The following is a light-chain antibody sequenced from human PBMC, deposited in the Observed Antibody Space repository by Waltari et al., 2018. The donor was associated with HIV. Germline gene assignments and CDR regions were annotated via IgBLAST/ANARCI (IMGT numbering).Light chain of an antibody. CDR3: CSYAGSYTWV. J-gene: IGLJ3*02. CDR1: SSDVGVYNY. Sequence: QSALTQPRSVSGSPGQSVTISCTGTSSDVGVYNYVSWYHQHPGKAPKLMIYDVSKRTSGVPDRFSGSKAGNAASLTISGLQAEDEADYYCCSYAGSYTWVFGGGTKLTVL. V-gene: IGLV2-11*01. CDR2: DVS.